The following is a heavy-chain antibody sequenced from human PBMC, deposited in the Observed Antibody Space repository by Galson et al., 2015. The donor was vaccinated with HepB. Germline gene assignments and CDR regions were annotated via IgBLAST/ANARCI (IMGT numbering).Heavy chain of an antibody. D-gene: IGHD6-13*01. V-gene: IGHV3-30*18. Sequence: SLSPAYAASGFSCGNSGRRWVRQAPRTGRVRMAADSSVGCSKMYPESVKGRFTVSRDNSKHTLYLQMNSLRAEDTALYYCAKAAGYYSYYGLDVWGQGTTVTVSS. CDR3: AKAAGYYSYYGLDV. CDR2: DSSVGCSK. CDR1: GFSCGNSG. J-gene: IGHJ6*02.